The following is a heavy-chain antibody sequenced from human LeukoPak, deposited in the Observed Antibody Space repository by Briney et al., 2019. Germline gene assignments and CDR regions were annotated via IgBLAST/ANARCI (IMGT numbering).Heavy chain of an antibody. Sequence: GGSLRLSCAASGFTFRNYWMHWVRQAPGKGLVWVSRINSDGSSTSYADSVRGRFTISRDNAENTLYLQINSLRAEDTAVYYCATDEAATGRLDYWGQGTLVTDSS. CDR1: GFTFRNYW. V-gene: IGHV3-74*01. D-gene: IGHD1-1*01. CDR2: INSDGSST. J-gene: IGHJ4*02. CDR3: ATDEAATGRLDY.